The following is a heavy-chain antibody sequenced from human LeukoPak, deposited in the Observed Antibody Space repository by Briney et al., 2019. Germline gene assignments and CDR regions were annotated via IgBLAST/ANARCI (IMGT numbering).Heavy chain of an antibody. CDR2: INPNSGDT. D-gene: IGHD2-21*02. J-gene: IGHJ3*02. CDR1: GYTFTGYY. V-gene: IGHV1-2*02. CDR3: ASIVVVTARYAFDI. Sequence: ASVKVSCKASGYTFTGYYMHWVRQAPGQGPEWMGWINPNSGDTNYAQKFQGRVTMTRDTSISTAYMELSRLRSDDTAVYCCASIVVVTARYAFDIWGQGTMVTVSS.